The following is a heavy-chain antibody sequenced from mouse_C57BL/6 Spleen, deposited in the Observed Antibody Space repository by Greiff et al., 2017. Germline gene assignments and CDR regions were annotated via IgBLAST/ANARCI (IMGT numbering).Heavy chain of an antibody. CDR3: ARGSNFYYFDY. V-gene: IGHV1-64*01. Sequence: QVQLQQPGAELVKPGASVKLSCKASGYTFTSYWMHWVKQRPGQGLEWIGMIHPNSGSTNYNEKFKSKATLTVDKSSSTAYMQRSSLTSEDCAVYYCARGSNFYYFDYWGQGTTLTVSS. CDR1: GYTFTSYW. CDR2: IHPNSGST. J-gene: IGHJ2*01. D-gene: IGHD2-5*01.